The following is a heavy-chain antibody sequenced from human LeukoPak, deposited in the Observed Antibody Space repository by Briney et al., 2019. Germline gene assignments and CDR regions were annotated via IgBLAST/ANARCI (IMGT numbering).Heavy chain of an antibody. J-gene: IGHJ5*02. V-gene: IGHV4-39*02. CDR2: IYYSGST. Sequence: PSETLSLTCTVSGGSISSNSHYWGWIRQPPGKGLEWIGNIYYSGSTYYNPSLKSRVTISIDTSKNQFSLKLTSVTAADTAVYYCAGDQTYCGPTTCHSGWFDPWGQGTLVTVSS. CDR1: GGSISSNSHY. D-gene: IGHD2-21*01. CDR3: AGDQTYCGPTTCHSGWFDP.